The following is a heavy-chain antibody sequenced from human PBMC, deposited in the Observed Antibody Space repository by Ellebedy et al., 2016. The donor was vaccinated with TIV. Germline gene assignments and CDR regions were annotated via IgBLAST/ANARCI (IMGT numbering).Heavy chain of an antibody. CDR3: ASETFNDVDLELWGLFDM. CDR1: GFTVNSNY. V-gene: IGHV3-66*01. CDR2: ISVGGST. Sequence: GESLKISCVVSGFTVNSNYMSWVRQAPGKGLEWVSVISVGGSTYYADSVKGRFTISRDNSKHTLFLQMNSLRAEATAVYYCASETFNDVDLELWGLFDMWGQGTTVTVSS. D-gene: IGHD3-16*01. J-gene: IGHJ3*02.